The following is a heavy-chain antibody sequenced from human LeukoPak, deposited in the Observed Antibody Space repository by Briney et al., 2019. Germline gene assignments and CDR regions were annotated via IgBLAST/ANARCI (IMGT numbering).Heavy chain of an antibody. D-gene: IGHD1-26*01. J-gene: IGHJ3*02. Sequence: SLRLSCAASGFTFRGYAMHWVRQAPGKGLQWVSGITWDGGNIDYADSVKGRFTISRDNAKNSLYLQMNRLRTEDMALYYCVKYSATGSYRAYGDFDTWGQGTLVIVSS. CDR3: VKYSATGSYRAYGDFDT. V-gene: IGHV3-9*03. CDR1: GFTFRGYA. CDR2: ITWDGGNI.